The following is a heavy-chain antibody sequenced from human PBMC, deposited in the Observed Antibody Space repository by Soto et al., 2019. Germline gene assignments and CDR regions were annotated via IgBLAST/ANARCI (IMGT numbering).Heavy chain of an antibody. V-gene: IGHV1-3*01. CDR1: GYALTGDA. J-gene: IGHJ4*02. D-gene: IGHD6-19*01. CDR3: ASSMEVAGSYGDFDY. Sequence: SVKGACKAAGYALTGDARDWGLQTPGQRLEWMGWINAGNGNTKYSQKFQGRVTITRDTSASTAYMELSSLRSEDTAVYYCASSMEVAGSYGDFDYWGQGPLVTVPS. CDR2: INAGNGNT.